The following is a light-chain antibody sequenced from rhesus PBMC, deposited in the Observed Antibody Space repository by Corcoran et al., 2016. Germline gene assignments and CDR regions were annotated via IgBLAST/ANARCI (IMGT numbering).Light chain of an antibody. Sequence: DIQMTQSPSSLSASAGDRVTITCRASQTISTYLNWYQQKPGKTPKRLIYTASSLESGVPSRFSGDGSGTEFTLTISSLQPEDSATYYCLQYNTNPYSFGQGTKVEIK. CDR3: LQYNTNPYS. CDR2: TAS. J-gene: IGKJ2*01. V-gene: IGKV1-43*01. CDR1: QTISTY.